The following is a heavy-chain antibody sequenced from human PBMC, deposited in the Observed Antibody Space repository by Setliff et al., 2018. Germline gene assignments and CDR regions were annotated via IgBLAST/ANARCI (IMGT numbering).Heavy chain of an antibody. J-gene: IGHJ6*03. V-gene: IGHV1-2*02. CDR1: GYTFTDYY. D-gene: IGHD3-9*01. CDR3: ARDPLPKHYDVVTGYYSAPNYYYMDV. CDR2: LNPKNNDT. Sequence: GASVKVSCKTSGYTFTDYYIHWVRQAPGEGLEWMGWLNPKNNDTSYAQKFLGRVTMTRDTSIIAAYMELIALRSDDTALYYCARDPLPKHYDVVTGYYSAPNYYYMDVWRKGTTVTVS.